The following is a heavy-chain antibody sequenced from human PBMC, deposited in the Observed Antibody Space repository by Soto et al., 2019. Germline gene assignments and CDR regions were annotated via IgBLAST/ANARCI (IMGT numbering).Heavy chain of an antibody. CDR1: GGSISSGGYY. CDR3: ARSGLYYYYGMYV. Sequence: QVQLQESGPGLVKPSQTLSLTCTVSGGSISSGGYYWSWIRQHPGKGLELIGYIYYSGSTYYNPSLKSRVTISVETYKNHFSLKLSSVTAADTAVYYCARSGLYYYYGMYVWGQGTTVTVS. V-gene: IGHV4-31*03. CDR2: IYYSGST. J-gene: IGHJ6*02.